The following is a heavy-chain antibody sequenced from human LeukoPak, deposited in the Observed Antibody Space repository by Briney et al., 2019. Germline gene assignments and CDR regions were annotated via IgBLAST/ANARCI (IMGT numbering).Heavy chain of an antibody. D-gene: IGHD3-22*01. CDR3: AKAISYYDSSGYYPVEGYFDY. J-gene: IGHJ4*02. CDR1: GFTFSSYG. CDR2: ISYDGSNK. V-gene: IGHV3-30*18. Sequence: GGSLRLSCAASGFTFSSYGMHWVRRAPGKGLEKVAVISYDGSNKYYADSVKGRFTISRDNSKNTLYLQMNSLRAEDTAVYYCAKAISYYDSSGYYPVEGYFDYWGQGTLVTVSS.